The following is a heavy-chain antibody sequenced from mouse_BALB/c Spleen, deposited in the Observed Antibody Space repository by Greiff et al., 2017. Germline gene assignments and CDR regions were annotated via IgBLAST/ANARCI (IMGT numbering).Heavy chain of an antibody. CDR1: GFNIKDYY. Sequence: VQLQQSGAELVRSGASVKLSCTASGFNIKDYYMHWVKQRPEQGLEWIGWIDPENGDTEYAPKFQGKATMTADTSSNTAYLQLSSLTSEDTAVYYCNGAYYYGTLYYFDYWGQGTTLTVSS. D-gene: IGHD1-1*01. V-gene: IGHV14-4*02. J-gene: IGHJ2*01. CDR2: IDPENGDT. CDR3: NGAYYYGTLYYFDY.